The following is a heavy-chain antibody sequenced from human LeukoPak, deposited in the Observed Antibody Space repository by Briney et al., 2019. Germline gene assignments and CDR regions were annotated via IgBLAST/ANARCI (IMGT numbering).Heavy chain of an antibody. CDR1: GGSFSGYY. D-gene: IGHD4-17*01. CDR2: INHSGST. V-gene: IGHV4-34*01. CDR3: ARGTTVRALIDY. Sequence: SETLSLTCAVYGGSFSGYYWSWIRQPPGKGLEWIGEINHSGSTNYNPSLKSRVTISVDTSKNQFSLKLSSVTAEDTAVYYCARGTTVRALIDYWGQGTLVTVSS. J-gene: IGHJ4*02.